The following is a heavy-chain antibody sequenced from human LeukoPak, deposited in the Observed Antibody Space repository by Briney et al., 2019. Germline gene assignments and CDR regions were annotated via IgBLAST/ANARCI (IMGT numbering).Heavy chain of an antibody. D-gene: IGHD6-19*01. J-gene: IGHJ3*02. CDR2: FDPEDGET. Sequence: GASVKVSCKVSGYTLTELSMHWVRQAPGKGLEWMGGFDPEDGETIYAQKFQGRVTMTEDTSTDTAYMELSSLRSEDTAVYYCASGIAVAGTGAFDIWGQGTMVTVSS. CDR1: GYTLTELS. V-gene: IGHV1-24*01. CDR3: ASGIAVAGTGAFDI.